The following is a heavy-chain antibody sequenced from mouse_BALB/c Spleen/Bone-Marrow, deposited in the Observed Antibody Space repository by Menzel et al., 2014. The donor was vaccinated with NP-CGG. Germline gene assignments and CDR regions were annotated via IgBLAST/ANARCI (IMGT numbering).Heavy chain of an antibody. CDR1: GFTFSSYG. CDR2: ISSGGSST. V-gene: IGHV5-6*02. Sequence: EVKVVESGGDLVKPGGSLELSCVASGFTFSSYGMSWVRQTPDKRPEWVATISSGGSSTYYPASVKGRFTISRDNAKSTLYLQMSSLNSEDTAMYYCTRRPLQANSYFDCWGQGTTLTVSS. D-gene: IGHD3-2*02. CDR3: TRRPLQANSYFDC. J-gene: IGHJ2*01.